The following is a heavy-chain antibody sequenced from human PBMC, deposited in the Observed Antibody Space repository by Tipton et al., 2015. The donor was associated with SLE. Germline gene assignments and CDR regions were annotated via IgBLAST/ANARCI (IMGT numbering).Heavy chain of an antibody. Sequence: TLSLTCTVSGGSISSHYWNWIRQPPGKGLEWIGYIYTSGSTNYNPSLKSRVTISVDTSKNQFSLKLSSMTAADTAMYYCVRDPQGYYYDSRGYFDLWGRGTLVTVSS. CDR3: VRDPQGYYYDSRGYFDL. CDR2: IYTSGST. D-gene: IGHD3-22*01. V-gene: IGHV4-4*08. J-gene: IGHJ2*01. CDR1: GGSISSHY.